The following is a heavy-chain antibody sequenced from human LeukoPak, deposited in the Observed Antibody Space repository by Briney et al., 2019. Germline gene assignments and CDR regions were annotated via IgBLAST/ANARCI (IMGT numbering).Heavy chain of an antibody. CDR1: GFTFSSYR. V-gene: IGHV3-7*01. CDR3: ARMGSTKYYYDSSGYYSYFDY. CDR2: IKQDGSEK. D-gene: IGHD3-22*01. Sequence: QPGGSLRLSCAASGFTFSSYRMSWVRQAPGKGLEWVANIKQDGSEKYYVDSVKGRFTISRDNAKNSLYLQMNSLRAEDTAVYYCARMGSTKYYYDSSGYYSYFDYWGQGTLVTVSS. J-gene: IGHJ4*02.